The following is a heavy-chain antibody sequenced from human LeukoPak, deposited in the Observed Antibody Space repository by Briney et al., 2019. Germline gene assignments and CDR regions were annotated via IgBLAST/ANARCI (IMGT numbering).Heavy chain of an antibody. V-gene: IGHV3-30*04. CDR1: GFTFSNHA. D-gene: IGHD3-10*01. CDR2: ISYDGSKK. J-gene: IGHJ4*02. Sequence: SGRSLRLPCAASGFTFSNHAMHWVRQAPGRGLEWVALISYDGSKKYYPDSVKGRFTVSRDNSKNTLNLQMNSLRDEDTAVYYCARDSIEYGSGTYYDNWGQGTLVTVSS. CDR3: ARDSIEYGSGTYYDN.